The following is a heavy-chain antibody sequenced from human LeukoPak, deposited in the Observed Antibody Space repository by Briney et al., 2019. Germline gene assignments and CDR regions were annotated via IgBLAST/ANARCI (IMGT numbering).Heavy chain of an antibody. CDR2: IIPIFGTA. Sequence: SVKGSCKASGGTFSSYAISWVRQAPGQGLELMGGIIPIFGTANYAQKFQGRVTITADESTSTAYMELSSLRSEDTAVYYCARSHSPYCSGGSCYSTIDYWGQGTLVTVSS. CDR3: ARSHSPYCSGGSCYSTIDY. J-gene: IGHJ4*02. CDR1: GGTFSSYA. V-gene: IGHV1-69*01. D-gene: IGHD2-15*01.